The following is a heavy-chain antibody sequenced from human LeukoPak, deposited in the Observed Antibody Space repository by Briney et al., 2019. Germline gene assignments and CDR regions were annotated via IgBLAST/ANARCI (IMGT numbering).Heavy chain of an antibody. CDR3: ATSPVTMVRGVISLHYYFDY. V-gene: IGHV1-24*01. CDR2: FDPEDGET. CDR1: GYTLTELS. D-gene: IGHD3-10*01. J-gene: IGHJ4*02. Sequence: ASVKDSCKVSGYTLTELSMHWVRQAPGKGLEWMGGFDPEDGETIYAQKFQGRVTMTEDTSTDTAYMELSSLRSEDTAVYYCATSPVTMVRGVISLHYYFDYWGQGTLVTVSS.